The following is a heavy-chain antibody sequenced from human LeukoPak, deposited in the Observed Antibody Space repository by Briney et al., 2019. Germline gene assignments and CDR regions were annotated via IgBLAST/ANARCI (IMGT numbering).Heavy chain of an antibody. Sequence: ASVKVSCKASGYTFTSYAMNWVRQAPGQGLEWMGWINTNTGNPTYAQGFTGRFVFSLDTSVSTAYLQISSLKAEDTAVYYCARGAAAAGTDWFDPWGQGTLVTVSS. J-gene: IGHJ5*02. CDR2: INTNTGNP. D-gene: IGHD6-13*01. V-gene: IGHV7-4-1*02. CDR1: GYTFTSYA. CDR3: ARGAAAAGTDWFDP.